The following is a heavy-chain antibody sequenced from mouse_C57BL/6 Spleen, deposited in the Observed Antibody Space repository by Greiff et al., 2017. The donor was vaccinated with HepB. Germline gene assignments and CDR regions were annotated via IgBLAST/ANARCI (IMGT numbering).Heavy chain of an antibody. D-gene: IGHD2-4*01. CDR1: GYTFTSYW. CDR2: IHPNSGST. Sequence: QVQLQQPGAELVKPGASVKLSCKASGYTFTSYWMHWVKQRPGQGLEWIGMIHPNSGSTNYNEKFKSKATLTVDKSSSTAYMQLSSLTSEDSAVYYCARSMDYDGYFDVWGTGTTVTVSS. V-gene: IGHV1-64*01. J-gene: IGHJ1*03. CDR3: ARSMDYDGYFDV.